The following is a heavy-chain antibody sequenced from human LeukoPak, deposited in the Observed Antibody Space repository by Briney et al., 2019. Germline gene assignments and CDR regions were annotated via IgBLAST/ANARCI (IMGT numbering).Heavy chain of an antibody. CDR1: GFTVSSCY. CDR3: AVEGYCSGGSCYTNWFDS. V-gene: IGHV3-48*02. J-gene: IGHJ5*01. CDR2: ISSSGTTK. D-gene: IGHD2-15*01. Sequence: PGGSLRLSCAASGFTVSSCYMIWVRQAPGKGLEWVSYISSSGTTKYYADSVKGRFTISRDNVKNSLYLQMNSLRDEDTAVYYCAVEGYCSGGSCYTNWFDSWSQGTLVTVSS.